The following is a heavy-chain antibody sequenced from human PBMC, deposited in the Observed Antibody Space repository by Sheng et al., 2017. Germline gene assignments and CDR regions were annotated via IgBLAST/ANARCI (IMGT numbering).Heavy chain of an antibody. CDR3: AREQWPNNGWVDP. D-gene: IGHD6-19*01. V-gene: IGHV4-61*02. CDR1: GGSVSSVGYY. Sequence: QVQLQESGPGLVKPSQTLSLTCTVSGGSVSSVGYYWYWIRQPAGKGLEWIGRIYGSGSTDYNPSLKTRVTISLDKSKNQFSLKLSSVSAADTAVYYCAREQWPNNGWVDPWGQGTLVTVSS. CDR2: IYGSGST. J-gene: IGHJ5*02.